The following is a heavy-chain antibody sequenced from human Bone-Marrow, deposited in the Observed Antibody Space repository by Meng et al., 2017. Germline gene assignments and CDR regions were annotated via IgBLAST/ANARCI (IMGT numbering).Heavy chain of an antibody. CDR2: TYYRSQWQS. J-gene: IGHJ4*02. D-gene: IGHD3-10*01. Sequence: QVLLQPSGPRLVKPSQTLSLTCAISGDSVSGNRALWHWVRQSPSRGIEWLGHTYYRSQWQSHYGASVKSRISIYADTSRNQFSLILNSVTPEDTAVYYCASWYGESWGQGTLVTVSS. CDR3: ASWYGES. V-gene: IGHV6-1*01. CDR1: GDSVSGNRAL.